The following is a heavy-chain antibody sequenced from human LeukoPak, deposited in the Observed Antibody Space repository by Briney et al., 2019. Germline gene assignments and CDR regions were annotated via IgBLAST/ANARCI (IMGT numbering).Heavy chain of an antibody. J-gene: IGHJ6*04. D-gene: IGHD3-10*02. CDR3: AELGITMIGGV. Sequence: GGSLRLSCAASGFTFDDYAMHWVRQAPGKGLEWVSGISWNSDNIGYADSVKGRFTISRDNAKNSLYLQMNSLRAEDTAVYYCAELGITMIGGVWGKGTTVTISS. CDR1: GFTFDDYA. V-gene: IGHV3-9*01. CDR2: ISWNSDNI.